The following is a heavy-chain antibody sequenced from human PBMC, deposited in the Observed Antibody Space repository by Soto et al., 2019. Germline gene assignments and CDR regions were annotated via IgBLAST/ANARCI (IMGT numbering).Heavy chain of an antibody. V-gene: IGHV3-21*01. D-gene: IGHD3-10*01. CDR1: GFTFRPYT. Sequence: GGSLRLSCKSSGFTFRPYTMTWVRQAPGKGLEWVSGIRGFSPYTFYAESVKGRFTISRDNAKNSLDLQMDSLRAEDTAVYYCARDRGYDAHDYYYNAMDVWGQGTTVTVSS. CDR3: ARDRGYDAHDYYYNAMDV. J-gene: IGHJ6*02. CDR2: IRGFSPYT.